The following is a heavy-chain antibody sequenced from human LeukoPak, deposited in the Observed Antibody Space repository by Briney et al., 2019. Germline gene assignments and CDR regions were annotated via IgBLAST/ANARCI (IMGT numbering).Heavy chain of an antibody. D-gene: IGHD4-17*01. J-gene: IGHJ5*02. Sequence: PGGSLRLSCAASGFTFSDYYMSWIRQAPGKGLEWLSYISSSGSTIDYADSVKGRFTISRDNAKNSLYLQMNSLRAEDTAIYYCASSRPRSKPSRLRGSWGQGTLVTVSS. CDR1: GFTFSDYY. CDR2: ISSSGSTI. CDR3: ASSRPRSKPSRLRGS. V-gene: IGHV3-11*04.